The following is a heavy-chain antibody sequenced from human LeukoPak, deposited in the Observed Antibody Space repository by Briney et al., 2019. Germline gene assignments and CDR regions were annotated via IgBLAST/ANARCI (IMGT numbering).Heavy chain of an antibody. D-gene: IGHD2-2*01. CDR3: AKSEYCSSTRCYAPHF. Sequence: SETLSLTCTVSGGSINNYYWSWIRQPPGKGLEWIGYVYYTGSTNYNPSLKSRVTISVDTSKIQFSLKLSSVTAADTAVYYCAKSEYCSSTRCYAPHFWGRGALVTVSS. CDR1: GGSINNYY. V-gene: IGHV4-59*01. CDR2: VYYTGST. J-gene: IGHJ4*02.